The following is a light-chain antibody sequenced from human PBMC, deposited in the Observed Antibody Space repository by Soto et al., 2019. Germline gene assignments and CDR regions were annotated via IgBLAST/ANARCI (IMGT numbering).Light chain of an antibody. CDR3: SSSAGSLI. Sequence: QSALTQPPSASGSPGQSVTISCTGTGSDVGDYDYVSWYQQHPGKVPKLIIYEVTKRPSGVPDRFSGSRSGNTASLTVSGLQAEDEADYYCSSSAGSLIFGGGTKLTVL. J-gene: IGLJ2*01. CDR2: EVT. V-gene: IGLV2-8*01. CDR1: GSDVGDYDY.